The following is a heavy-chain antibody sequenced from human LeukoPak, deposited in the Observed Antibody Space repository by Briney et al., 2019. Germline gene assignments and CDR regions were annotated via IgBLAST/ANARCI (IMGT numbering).Heavy chain of an antibody. CDR1: GFTFSSYW. CDR2: IKQDGSEK. Sequence: PGGSLRLSCAASGFTFSSYWMSWVRQAPGKGLEWVANIKQDGSEKYYVDSVKGRFTISRDNAKNSLYLQMNSLRAEDTAVYYCARDGPLGGSGSYLIYYYYGMDVWGQGTTVTVSS. D-gene: IGHD3-10*01. V-gene: IGHV3-7*01. CDR3: ARDGPLGGSGSYLIYYYYGMDV. J-gene: IGHJ6*02.